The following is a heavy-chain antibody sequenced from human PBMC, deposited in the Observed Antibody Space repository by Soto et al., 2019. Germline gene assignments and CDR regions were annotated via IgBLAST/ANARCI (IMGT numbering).Heavy chain of an antibody. CDR2: ISAYNGNT. J-gene: IGHJ4*02. V-gene: IGHV1-18*01. D-gene: IGHD2-15*01. Sequence: QVQLVQSGAEVKKPGASVKVSCRASGYTFTSYGISWVRQAPGQGLEWMGWISAYNGNTNYAQKLQGRVTMTTDTSTSTAYMELRSLRSNDTAVYYCARGGTKKEYCSGGSCYSRYWGQGTLVTVSS. CDR1: GYTFTSYG. CDR3: ARGGTKKEYCSGGSCYSRY.